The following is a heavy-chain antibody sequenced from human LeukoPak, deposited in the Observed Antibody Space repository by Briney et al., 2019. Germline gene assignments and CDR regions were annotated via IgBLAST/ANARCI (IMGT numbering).Heavy chain of an antibody. J-gene: IGHJ3*02. Sequence: PSETLSLTCAVYGGSFSGYYWSWIRQPPGKGLEWIGEINHSGSTNYNPSLKSRVTISVDTSKNQFSLKLSSVTAADTAVYYCARAQVDTAMSDAFDIWGQGTMVTVSS. CDR1: GGSFSGYY. CDR2: INHSGST. CDR3: ARAQVDTAMSDAFDI. V-gene: IGHV4-34*01. D-gene: IGHD5-18*01.